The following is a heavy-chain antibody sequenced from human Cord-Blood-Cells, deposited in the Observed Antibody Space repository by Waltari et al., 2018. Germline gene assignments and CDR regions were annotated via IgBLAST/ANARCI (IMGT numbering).Heavy chain of an antibody. Sequence: AGLLKPSETLSLTCAVYGGSFSGYYWSWIRQPPGKGLEWIGEINHSGSTNYNPSLKSRVTISVDTSKNQFSLKLSSVTAADTAVYYCARVRLMRNWFDPWGQGTLVTVSS. J-gene: IGHJ5*02. CDR2: INHSGST. D-gene: IGHD2-8*01. V-gene: IGHV4-34*01. CDR3: ARVRLMRNWFDP. CDR1: GGSFSGYY.